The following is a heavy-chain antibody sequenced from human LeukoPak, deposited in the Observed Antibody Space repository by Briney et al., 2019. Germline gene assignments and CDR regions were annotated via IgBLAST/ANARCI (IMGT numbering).Heavy chain of an antibody. CDR2: ITGGGFST. CDR1: GFTFSSHA. Sequence: PGGSLRLSCEASGFTFSSHAMHWVRQAPGRGLEWVSAITGGGFSTFYADSVKGRFTISRDNSRNTLYLQMNSLRAEDTAVYYCARDPQYDYCGGDCYRPSYYMDVWGKGTTVTISS. V-gene: IGHV3-23*01. CDR3: ARDPQYDYCGGDCYRPSYYMDV. J-gene: IGHJ6*03. D-gene: IGHD2-21*02.